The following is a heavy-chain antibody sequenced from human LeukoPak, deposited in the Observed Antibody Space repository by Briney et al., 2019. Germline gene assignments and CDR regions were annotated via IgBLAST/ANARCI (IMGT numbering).Heavy chain of an antibody. D-gene: IGHD6-6*01. Sequence: GRSLRLSCAASGFTFSSYGMPWVRQAPGKGLEWVAVISYDGSNKYYADSVKGRFTISRDNSKNTLYLQMNSLRAEDTAVYYCAKVPSSSGHAFDIWGQGTMVTVSS. CDR3: AKVPSSSGHAFDI. J-gene: IGHJ3*02. CDR1: GFTFSSYG. CDR2: ISYDGSNK. V-gene: IGHV3-30*18.